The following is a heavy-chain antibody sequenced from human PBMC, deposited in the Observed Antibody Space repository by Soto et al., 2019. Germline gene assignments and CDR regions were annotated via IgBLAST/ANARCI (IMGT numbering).Heavy chain of an antibody. V-gene: IGHV3-23*01. D-gene: IGHD6-6*01. J-gene: IGHJ4*02. Sequence: GGSLRLSCAASGFTFSSYAMSWVRQAPGKGLEWVSAISGSGGSTYYADSVKGRFTISRDNSKNTLYLQMNSLRAEDTAVYYCAKAQEFSSSRWSYFDYWGQGTLVTVSS. CDR2: ISGSGGST. CDR3: AKAQEFSSSRWSYFDY. CDR1: GFTFSSYA.